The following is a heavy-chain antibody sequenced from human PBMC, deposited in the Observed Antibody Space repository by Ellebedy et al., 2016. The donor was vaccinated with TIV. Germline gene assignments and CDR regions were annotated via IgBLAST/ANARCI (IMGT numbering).Heavy chain of an antibody. V-gene: IGHV3-48*01. CDR3: ARDKDIVVVPAAIELYYYYGMDV. CDR1: GFTFSSYS. Sequence: GESLKISXASSGFTFSSYSMNWVRQAPGKGLEWVSYISSSSSTIYYADSVKGRFTISRDNAKNSLYLQMNSLRAEDTAVYYCARDKDIVVVPAAIELYYYYGMDVWGQGTTVTVSS. CDR2: ISSSSSTI. D-gene: IGHD2-2*01. J-gene: IGHJ6*02.